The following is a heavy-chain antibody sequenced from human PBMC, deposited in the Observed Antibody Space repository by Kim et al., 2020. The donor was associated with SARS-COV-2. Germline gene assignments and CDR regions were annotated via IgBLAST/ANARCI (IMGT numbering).Heavy chain of an antibody. CDR1: GGSISGYY. D-gene: IGHD3-10*01. CDR3: ARPSGNCREVDDSLDI. Sequence: SETLSLTCTVSGGSISGYYWSWIRQPPGKGPEWIGNIFYSGSTNYNPSLETRVSISVDTSKNQFSLTLSSVTAADTAVYYCARPSGNCREVDDSLDIGG. CDR2: IFYSGST. V-gene: IGHV4-59*01. J-gene: IGHJ3*02.